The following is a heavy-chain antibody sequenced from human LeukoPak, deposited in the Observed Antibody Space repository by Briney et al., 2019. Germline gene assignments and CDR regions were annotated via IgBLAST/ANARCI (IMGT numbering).Heavy chain of an antibody. CDR2: VSRSGDTT. Sequence: PGGSLRLSCAASEFTFSTYSMTWVRQAPGEGLESLSSVSRSGDTTYYGDSVKGRFTISRDNSKNNLYLQVNSLRGDDTAIYYCAKLVGATMTSDYWGQGILVTVS. CDR1: EFTFSTYS. D-gene: IGHD1-26*01. J-gene: IGHJ4*02. CDR3: AKLVGATMTSDY. V-gene: IGHV3-23*01.